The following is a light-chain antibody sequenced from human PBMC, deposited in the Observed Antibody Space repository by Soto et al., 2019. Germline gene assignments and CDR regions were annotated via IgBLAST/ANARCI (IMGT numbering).Light chain of an antibody. CDR3: QQRSNS. CDR1: QSVSRS. Sequence: EIVLTQSPGTLSLSPGERATLSCRASQSVSRSLTWYQQKPRQAPRLLIYDASTRATGIPPRFSGSGSGTDFTLTISSLEPEDFAVYYCQQRSNSFGGGTKVDIK. J-gene: IGKJ4*01. V-gene: IGKV3-11*01. CDR2: DAS.